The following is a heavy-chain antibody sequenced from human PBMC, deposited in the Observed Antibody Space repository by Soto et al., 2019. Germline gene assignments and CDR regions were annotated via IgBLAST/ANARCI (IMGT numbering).Heavy chain of an antibody. CDR2: KHHSGST. V-gene: IGHV4-4*02. CDR1: GGSINNGYW. CDR3: AYSSGWWRLDV. D-gene: IGHD6-19*01. Sequence: QVHLQESGPGLVKPSGTLSLPCGDSGGSINNGYWCTWVRRPPGKGLGWIGEKHHSGSTNYNLPLKSRVSISLDKSKNQFSLILSSVTAADTVVYYCAYSSGWWRLDVWGQGTTVTVSS. J-gene: IGHJ6*02.